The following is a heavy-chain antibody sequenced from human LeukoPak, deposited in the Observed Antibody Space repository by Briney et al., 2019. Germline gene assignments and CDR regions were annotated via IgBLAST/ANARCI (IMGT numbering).Heavy chain of an antibody. D-gene: IGHD6-19*01. Sequence: ASVKVSCKASGYIFTGYYMHWVRQAPGQGPEWMGRINPNSGDTIYAQKFPGRVTMTRDTSISTAYMELSSLRSDDTAIYYCARRVFSGWGYYFDYWGQGTLVTVSS. V-gene: IGHV1-2*02. CDR1: GYIFTGYY. CDR3: ARRVFSGWGYYFDY. J-gene: IGHJ4*02. CDR2: INPNSGDT.